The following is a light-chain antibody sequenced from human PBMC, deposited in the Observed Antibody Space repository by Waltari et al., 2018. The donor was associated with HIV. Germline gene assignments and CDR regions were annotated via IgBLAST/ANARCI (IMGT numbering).Light chain of an antibody. CDR3: FSPDSSGDHYV. V-gene: IGLV3-10*01. CDR1: ALPRKY. Sequence: SYELTQPPSVSVSPGQTAKITCSGDALPRKYAYWYQQESGQAPKLVIYEDKKRHSEIPERFSGSSSGTVDTLTISGAQAEDEADYYCFSPDSSGDHYVFGTGTRVTVL. CDR2: EDK. J-gene: IGLJ1*01.